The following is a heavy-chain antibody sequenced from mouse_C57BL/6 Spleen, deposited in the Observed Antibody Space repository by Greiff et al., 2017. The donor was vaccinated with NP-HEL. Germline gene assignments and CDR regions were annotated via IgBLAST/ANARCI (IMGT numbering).Heavy chain of an antibody. CDR3: ARGYIVGGFDY. Sequence: DVQLQESGPELVKPGASVKMSCKASGYTFTDYNMHWVKQSHGKSLEWIGYINPNNGGTSYNQKFKGKATLTVNKSSSTAYMALRSLTSEDSAVYYCARGYIVGGFDYWGQGTTLTVSS. CDR1: GYTFTDYN. J-gene: IGHJ2*01. CDR2: INPNNGGT. D-gene: IGHD1-3*01. V-gene: IGHV1-22*01.